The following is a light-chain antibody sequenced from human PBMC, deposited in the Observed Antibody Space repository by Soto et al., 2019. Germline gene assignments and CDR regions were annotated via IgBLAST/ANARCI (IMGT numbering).Light chain of an antibody. J-gene: IGLJ1*01. CDR2: DVT. Sequence: QSALTQPASVSGSPGQSITIPCTGTSSDVGGYNFVSWYQHHPGKAPKLMIYDVTNRPSGVADRFSGSKSGNTASLTISGLQAEDEADYYCSSYTRSSTLVYVFGTGTQLTVL. CDR3: SSYTRSSTLVYV. V-gene: IGLV2-14*03. CDR1: SSDVGGYNF.